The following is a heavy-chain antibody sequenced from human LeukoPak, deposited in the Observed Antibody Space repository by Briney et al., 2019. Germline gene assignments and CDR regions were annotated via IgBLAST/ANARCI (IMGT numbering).Heavy chain of an antibody. Sequence: GVSVKVSCKASGYTFTSYGISWVRQAPGQGLEWMGWISAYNGNTNYAQKLQGRVTMTTDTSTSTAYMELRSLRSDDTAVYYCARGGSSGYYPDAFDIWGQGTMVTVSS. V-gene: IGHV1-18*01. D-gene: IGHD3-22*01. CDR2: ISAYNGNT. CDR1: GYTFTSYG. CDR3: ARGGSSGYYPDAFDI. J-gene: IGHJ3*02.